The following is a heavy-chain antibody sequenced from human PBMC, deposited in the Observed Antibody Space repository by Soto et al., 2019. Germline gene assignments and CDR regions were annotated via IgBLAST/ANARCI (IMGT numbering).Heavy chain of an antibody. V-gene: IGHV4-30-4*01. CDR3: VRVAGSASWYETDS. CDR1: GGSISSGDYY. CDR2: TYYGASS. D-gene: IGHD6-13*01. J-gene: IGHJ4*02. Sequence: SETLSLTCTVSGGSISSGDYYWSWIRQPPGKGLEWLGTTYYGASSYYNPSLRSRITILLDASTNQLSLKLSSVTAADTAVYFCVRVAGSASWYETDSWGQGILVTVS.